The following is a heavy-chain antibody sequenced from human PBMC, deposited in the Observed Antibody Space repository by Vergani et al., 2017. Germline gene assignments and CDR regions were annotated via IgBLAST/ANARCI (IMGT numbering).Heavy chain of an antibody. Sequence: QVQLQESGPGLVKPSGTLSLTCAVSGGSISSSNCWSWVRQPPGKGLEWIGEIYHSGSTNYNPSLKSRVPSSVDKSKNQFSLKLSSVTAADTAVYYCAREFSTLDMDVWGKGTTVTVSS. D-gene: IGHD2-2*01. CDR3: AREFSTLDMDV. CDR1: GGSISSSNC. V-gene: IGHV4-4*02. CDR2: IYHSGST. J-gene: IGHJ6*03.